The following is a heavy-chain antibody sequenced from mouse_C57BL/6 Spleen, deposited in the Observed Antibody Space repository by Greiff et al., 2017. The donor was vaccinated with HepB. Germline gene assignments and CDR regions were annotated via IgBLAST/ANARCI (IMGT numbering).Heavy chain of an antibody. Sequence: ESGPGLVKPSQSLSLTCSVTGYSITSGYYWNWIRQFPGNKLEWMGYISYDGSNNYNPSLKNRISITRDKSKNQFFLKLNSVTTEDTATYYCARLAGNYFDYWGQGTTLTVSS. D-gene: IGHD4-1*01. J-gene: IGHJ2*01. V-gene: IGHV3-6*01. CDR3: ARLAGNYFDY. CDR1: GYSITSGYY. CDR2: ISYDGSN.